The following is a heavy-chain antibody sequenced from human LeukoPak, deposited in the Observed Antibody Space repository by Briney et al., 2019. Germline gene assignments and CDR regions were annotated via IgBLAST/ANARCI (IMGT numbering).Heavy chain of an antibody. J-gene: IGHJ4*02. CDR1: GYTFSNYG. CDR2: INTNTGNP. V-gene: IGHV7-4-1*02. CDR3: ARDWAPGIPPD. D-gene: IGHD2-21*01. Sequence: ASVNVSCKASGYTFSNYGISWVRQAPGQGLEWMGWINTNTGNPTYAQGFTGRFVFSLDTSVSTAYLQISSLKAEDTAVYYCARDWAPGIPPDWGQGTLVTVSS.